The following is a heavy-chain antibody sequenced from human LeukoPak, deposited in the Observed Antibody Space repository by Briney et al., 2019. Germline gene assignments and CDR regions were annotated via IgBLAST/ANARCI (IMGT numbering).Heavy chain of an antibody. D-gene: IGHD4-23*01. J-gene: IGHJ3*01. CDR3: VRHDPIGNSQPLGV. Sequence: KSSETLSLTCGVYDGSFSDYYWSWIRQPPGKGLEWIAYIYYTGSTNYNPSLKSRLTVSLDMSKNHFSLKLTSVTAADTAVYYCVRHDPIGNSQPLGVWGQGTMVTVSS. CDR1: DGSFSDYY. V-gene: IGHV4-59*12. CDR2: IYYTGST.